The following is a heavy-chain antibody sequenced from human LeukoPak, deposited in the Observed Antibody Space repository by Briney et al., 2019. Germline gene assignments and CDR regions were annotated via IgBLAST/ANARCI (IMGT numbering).Heavy chain of an antibody. J-gene: IGHJ3*02. CDR1: GYSFGRYW. CDR3: ARLRSYYDSSPVGAFDI. V-gene: IGHV5-51*01. Sequence: GESLKISCQGSGYSFGRYWIAWVRQMPGKGLEWMGIIFPSDSDTRYSPSFEGQVTISADMSTSTAYLQWSSLKASDTAMYYCARLRSYYDSSPVGAFDIWGQGTMVTVSS. CDR2: IFPSDSDT. D-gene: IGHD3-22*01.